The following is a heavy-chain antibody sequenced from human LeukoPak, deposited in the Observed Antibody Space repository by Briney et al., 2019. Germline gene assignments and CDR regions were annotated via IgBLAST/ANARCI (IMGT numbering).Heavy chain of an antibody. V-gene: IGHV3-48*01. Sequence: AGGSLRLSCAASGFTFSSYAMSWVRQAPGKGLEWVSYISSSSSTIYYADSVKGRFTISRDNAKNSLYLQMNSLRAEDTAVYYCAKDGVATIMGGYFDYWGQGTLVTVSS. D-gene: IGHD5-12*01. CDR2: ISSSSSTI. CDR3: AKDGVATIMGGYFDY. CDR1: GFTFSSYA. J-gene: IGHJ4*02.